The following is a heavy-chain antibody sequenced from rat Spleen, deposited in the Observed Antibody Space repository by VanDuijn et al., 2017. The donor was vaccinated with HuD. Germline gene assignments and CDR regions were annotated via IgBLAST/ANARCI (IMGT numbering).Heavy chain of an antibody. CDR1: GFTFSNYY. V-gene: IGHV5-25*01. D-gene: IGHD1-12*03. CDR2: ISSDGRRN. CDR3: TREGYYDGYYSWYFDY. J-gene: IGHJ3*01. Sequence: EVQLVESGGGLVQPGRSMKLSCAASGFTFSNYYMAWVRQAPTKGLEWVATISSDGRRNYYRDSVKGRFTISRDNAKNTQYLQMDSLRSEDTATYYCTREGYYDGYYSWYFDYWGQGTLVTVSS.